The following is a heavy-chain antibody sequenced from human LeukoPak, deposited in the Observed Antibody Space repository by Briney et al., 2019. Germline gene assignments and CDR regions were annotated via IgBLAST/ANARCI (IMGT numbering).Heavy chain of an antibody. V-gene: IGHV3-23*01. J-gene: IGHJ4*02. Sequence: GGSLRLSCAASGFTFSTYAMSWVRQAPGEGLEWVSSISGSGDNTYYAESVKGRFTISRDNSKNTLFLQMNSLRAEDTAVFYCAERSAYTTGWFFDFWGQGTLVTVSS. CDR3: AERSAYTTGWFFDF. CDR1: GFTFSTYA. D-gene: IGHD6-19*01. CDR2: ISGSGDNT.